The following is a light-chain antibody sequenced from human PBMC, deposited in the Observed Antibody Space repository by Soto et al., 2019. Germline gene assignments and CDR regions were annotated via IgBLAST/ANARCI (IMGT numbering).Light chain of an antibody. Sequence: VLTQTPGTLSLSPGDTAILTCRTSKPISRSYSSLLQQTPGQARRLVIFATSSTAAGIPDMFSANSCATQFALTITGLHLEDYATSDCQQYDDANHVLTFGQGTKV. V-gene: IGKV3-20*01. CDR1: KPISRSY. J-gene: IGKJ2*01. CDR2: ATS. CDR3: QQYDDANHVLT.